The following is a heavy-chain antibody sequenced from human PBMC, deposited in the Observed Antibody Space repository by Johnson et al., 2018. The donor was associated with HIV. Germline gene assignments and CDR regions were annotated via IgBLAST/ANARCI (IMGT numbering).Heavy chain of an antibody. CDR3: TTGAAYYYDSSGYRDAFDI. D-gene: IGHD3-22*01. CDR1: GFTFSSYW. Sequence: VQLVESGGGLVQPGGSLRLSCAASGFTFSSYWMHWVRQAPGKGLVWVSRINSDGSSTSYADSVKGRFTISRDNAKNTLYLQMNSLKTEDTAVYYCTTGAAYYYDSSGYRDAFDIWGQGTMVTVSP. J-gene: IGHJ3*02. V-gene: IGHV3-74*02. CDR2: INSDGSST.